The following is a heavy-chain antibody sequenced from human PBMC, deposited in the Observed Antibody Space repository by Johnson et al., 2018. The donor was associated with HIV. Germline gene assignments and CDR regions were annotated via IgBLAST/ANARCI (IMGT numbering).Heavy chain of an antibody. J-gene: IGHJ3*02. V-gene: IGHV3-15*01. Sequence: VQLVESGGGLVKREGSLRLSCTASGFRFSNAWMGWVRQAPGKGLEWLGRIKSKTGGGTTSYAAPVKGRFTISRDDSKDTVYLHMNSLKVDDTAVYYCTTDWEYYYGSGKLDAFDMWGQGTMVTVSS. CDR2: IKSKTGGGTT. D-gene: IGHD3-10*01. CDR1: GFRFSNAW. CDR3: TTDWEYYYGSGKLDAFDM.